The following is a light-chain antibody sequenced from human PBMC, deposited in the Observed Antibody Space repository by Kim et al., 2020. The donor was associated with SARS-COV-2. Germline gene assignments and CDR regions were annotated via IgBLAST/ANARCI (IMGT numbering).Light chain of an antibody. V-gene: IGKV1-39*01. CDR1: HNICSY. J-gene: IGKJ1*01. CDR3: QQGYSTPLT. Sequence: ASVADSVTITCRASHNICSYINWYPQEPGGAPKLLIYATSSLRSGVPSRFSGSGSRTGFTLTISSLQPGDFATYYCQQGYSTPLTFGQGTKVDLK. CDR2: ATS.